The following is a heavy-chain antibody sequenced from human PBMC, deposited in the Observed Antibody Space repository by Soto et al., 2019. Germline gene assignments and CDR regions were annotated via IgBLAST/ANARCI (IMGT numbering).Heavy chain of an antibody. CDR1: GFTFSSYG. V-gene: IGHV3-30*18. CDR2: ISYDGSNK. Sequence: QVQLVESGGGVVQPGRSLRLSCAASGFTFSSYGMHWVRQAPGKGLEWVAVISYDGSNKYYADSVKGRFTISRDNSKNTXXLQMNSLRAEDTAVYYCAKPHLLVPDQYYYYGMDVWGQGTTVTVSS. J-gene: IGHJ6*02. CDR3: AKPHLLVPDQYYYYGMDV. D-gene: IGHD2-2*01.